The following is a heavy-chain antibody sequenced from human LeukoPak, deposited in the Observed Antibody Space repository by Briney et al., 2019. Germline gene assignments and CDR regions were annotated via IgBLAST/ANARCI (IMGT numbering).Heavy chain of an antibody. CDR3: AKGGTGFTTVVDYYYYYYYMDV. CDR2: ISGSGGST. V-gene: IGHV3-23*01. Sequence: PGGSLRLSCAASGFTFSSYAMSWVRQAPGKGLEWVSAISGSGGSTYYADSVKGRFTISRDNSKNTLYLQMNSLRAEDTAVYYCAKGGTGFTTVVDYYYYYYYMDVWGKGTTVTVSS. J-gene: IGHJ6*03. D-gene: IGHD4-23*01. CDR1: GFTFSSYA.